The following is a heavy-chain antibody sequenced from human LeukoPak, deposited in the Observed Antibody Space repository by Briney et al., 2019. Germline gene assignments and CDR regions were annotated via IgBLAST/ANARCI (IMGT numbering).Heavy chain of an antibody. CDR3: ARGRFRWELHYFDY. D-gene: IGHD1-26*01. J-gene: IGHJ4*02. Sequence: SETLSLTCAVSGGSITSGGSSWTWIRQPPGKGLEWIGYIDHSGSPFYNPSLRSRVTISVDRSKNQFSLKLSSVTAADTAVYYCARGRFRWELHYFDYWGQGTLVTVSS. CDR1: GGSITSGGSS. CDR2: IDHSGSP. V-gene: IGHV4-30-2*01.